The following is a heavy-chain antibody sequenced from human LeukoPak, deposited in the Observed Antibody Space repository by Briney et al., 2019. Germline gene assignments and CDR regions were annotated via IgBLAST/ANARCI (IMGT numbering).Heavy chain of an antibody. Sequence: SETLSLTCTVSGGSTSSSNYFWDWIRQPPGKGLEWIGSIYYSGTTYYNPSLKSRVTMSVDTSKKRFFLKLSSVTAADTAVYYCARAIETVMAPSYLDSWGQGTLVTVSS. V-gene: IGHV4-39*01. CDR3: ARAIETVMAPSYLDS. D-gene: IGHD3-16*02. J-gene: IGHJ4*02. CDR1: GGSTSSSNYF. CDR2: IYYSGTT.